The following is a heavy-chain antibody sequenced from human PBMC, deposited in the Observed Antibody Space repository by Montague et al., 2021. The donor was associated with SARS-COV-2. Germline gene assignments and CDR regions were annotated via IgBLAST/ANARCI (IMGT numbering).Heavy chain of an antibody. CDR1: GDSITNNYY. Sequence: SETLSLTCTVSGDSITNNYYWGWIRQPPGKGLEWIGTIYHSGTTYYNPSLKSRVTISVDTSNNQFSLKLTSVTAADTAVYYSARRHIVASNRAFDYWGQGTLVTVSS. J-gene: IGHJ4*02. V-gene: IGHV4-38-2*02. D-gene: IGHD2-21*01. CDR2: IYHSGTT. CDR3: ARRHIVASNRAFDY.